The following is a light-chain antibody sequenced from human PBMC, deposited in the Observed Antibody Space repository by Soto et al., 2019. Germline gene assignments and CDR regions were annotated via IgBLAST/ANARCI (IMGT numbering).Light chain of an antibody. Sequence: EIVLTQSPATLSLSPGERATLSCRASQSVSSYLAWYQQKPGQAPRLLIYDASNRATGIPARFSGSGSGTDFTLTISSLEAEDFAVYYCQQRSNWPPLLPFGPGTKVDIK. CDR3: QQRSNWPPLLP. J-gene: IGKJ3*01. CDR1: QSVSSY. CDR2: DAS. V-gene: IGKV3-11*01.